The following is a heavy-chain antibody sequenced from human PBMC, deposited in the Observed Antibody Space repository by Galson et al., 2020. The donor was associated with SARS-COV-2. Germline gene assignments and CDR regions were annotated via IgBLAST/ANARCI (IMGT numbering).Heavy chain of an antibody. J-gene: IGHJ4*02. V-gene: IGHV1-2*04. CDR3: ARDLYSSSCFDY. D-gene: IGHD6-13*01. Sequence: ASVTVSCKASGYTFTGYYMHWVRQAPGQGLEWMGWINPNSGGTNYAQKFQGWVTMTRDTSISTAYMELSRLRSDDTAVYYCARDLYSSSCFDYWGQGTLVTVSS. CDR1: GYTFTGYY. CDR2: INPNSGGT.